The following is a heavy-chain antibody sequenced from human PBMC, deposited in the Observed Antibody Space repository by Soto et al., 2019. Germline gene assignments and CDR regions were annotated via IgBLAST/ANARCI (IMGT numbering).Heavy chain of an antibody. CDR2: IYHSGST. J-gene: IGHJ5*02. Sequence: SETLSLTCAASGGSISSGGYSWSWIRQPPGKGLEWIGYIYHSGSTYYNPSLKSRVTISVDRSKNQFSLKLNSVTAADTAVYYCARVIAATDTISVWFAPWGQGTLVTVSS. V-gene: IGHV4-30-2*01. CDR1: GGSISSGGYS. D-gene: IGHD6-13*01. CDR3: ARVIAATDTISVWFAP.